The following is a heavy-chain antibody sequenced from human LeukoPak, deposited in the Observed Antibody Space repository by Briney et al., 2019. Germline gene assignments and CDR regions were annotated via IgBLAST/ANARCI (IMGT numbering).Heavy chain of an antibody. D-gene: IGHD3-16*01. J-gene: IGHJ5*02. CDR1: GYTFTSYD. V-gene: IGHV1-8*01. CDR2: MNPHSGNT. CDR3: ARGQREDGGNWFDP. Sequence: ASVKVSCKASGYTFTSYDINWVRQAPGQGLEWMGWMNPHSGNTGYAQKFQGRVTMTRNTSISTAYMELSSLRSEDTAVYYCARGQREDGGNWFDPWGQGTLVTVSS.